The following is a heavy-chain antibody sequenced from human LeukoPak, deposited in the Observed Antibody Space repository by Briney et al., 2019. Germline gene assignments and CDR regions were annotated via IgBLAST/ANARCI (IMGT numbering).Heavy chain of an antibody. V-gene: IGHV3-23*01. J-gene: IGHJ5*02. CDR3: AKDAQPRSRWFDP. Sequence: GGSLRLSCAASGFTFSSYAMSWVRQAPGKGLEWVSAISGSGGSTYYADSVKGRFTISRDNSKNSLYLQMNTLRAEDTAMYYCAKDAQPRSRWFDPWGQGTLVTVSS. D-gene: IGHD3-16*01. CDR1: GFTFSSYA. CDR2: ISGSGGST.